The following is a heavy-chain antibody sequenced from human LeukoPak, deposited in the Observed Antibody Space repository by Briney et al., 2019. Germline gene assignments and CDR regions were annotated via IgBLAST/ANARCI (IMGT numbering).Heavy chain of an antibody. CDR1: GFTFSSYW. CDR2: INQDGTEK. J-gene: IGHJ4*02. CDR3: VRSLRSADF. V-gene: IGHV3-7*01. Sequence: GGSLRLSCAASGFTFSSYWMSWVRQAPGEGLEWVAKINQDGTEKAYVDSVRGRFTISRDNAQNTLFLQMDSLRPEDTAVYYCVRSLRSADFWGQGTLVTVSS.